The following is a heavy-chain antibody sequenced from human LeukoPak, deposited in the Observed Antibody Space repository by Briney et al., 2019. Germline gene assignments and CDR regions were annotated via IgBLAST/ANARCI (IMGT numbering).Heavy chain of an antibody. D-gene: IGHD6-13*01. V-gene: IGHV3-21*01. CDR1: RFTFSSYS. Sequence: PGGSLRLSCAASRFTFSSYSMNWVRQAPGKGLEWVSSISSSSSYIYYADSVEGRFTISRDNAKNSLYLQMNSLRAEDTAVYYCARREQQLVRPYYYGMDVWGQGTTVTVSS. CDR3: ARREQQLVRPYYYGMDV. J-gene: IGHJ6*02. CDR2: ISSSSSYI.